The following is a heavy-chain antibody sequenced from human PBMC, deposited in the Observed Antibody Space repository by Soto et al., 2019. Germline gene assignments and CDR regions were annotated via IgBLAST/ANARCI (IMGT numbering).Heavy chain of an antibody. CDR3: ARAGFSYGQLLF. CDR1: GGPIKTGDYY. CDR2: VFYSGAT. D-gene: IGHD3-10*01. J-gene: IGHJ4*02. V-gene: IGHV4-30-4*01. Sequence: SETLSLTCNVSGGPIKTGDYYWNWIRQPPGKGLEWIGYVFYSGATNYSPSLKSRAAISMDTSKNQFSLSLTSVTAADTAVYYCARAGFSYGQLLFWGQGIRVTVSS.